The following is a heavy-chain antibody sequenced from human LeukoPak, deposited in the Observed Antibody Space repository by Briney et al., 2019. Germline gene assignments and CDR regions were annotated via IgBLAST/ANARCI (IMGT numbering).Heavy chain of an antibody. Sequence: ASVKVSCKASGYTFTSYGISWVRQAPGQGLEWMGWISAYNGNTNYAQKLQGRVTMTTDTSTSTAYMELRSLRSDDTAVCYCARDTYGSGIFDYWGQGALVTVSS. V-gene: IGHV1-18*01. CDR1: GYTFTSYG. D-gene: IGHD3-10*01. CDR2: ISAYNGNT. J-gene: IGHJ4*02. CDR3: ARDTYGSGIFDY.